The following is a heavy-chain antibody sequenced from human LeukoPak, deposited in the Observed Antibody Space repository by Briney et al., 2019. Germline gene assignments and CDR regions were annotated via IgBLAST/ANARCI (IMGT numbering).Heavy chain of an antibody. J-gene: IGHJ4*02. Sequence: SETLSLTCTVSGGSISSSSYYWGWIRQPPGKGLEWIGSIYYSGSTYYNPSLKSRVTISVDTSKNQFSLKLSSVTAADTAVYYCARLAVADNYWGQGTLVTVSS. CDR2: IYYSGST. D-gene: IGHD6-19*01. CDR3: ARLAVADNY. CDR1: GGSISSSSYY. V-gene: IGHV4-39*01.